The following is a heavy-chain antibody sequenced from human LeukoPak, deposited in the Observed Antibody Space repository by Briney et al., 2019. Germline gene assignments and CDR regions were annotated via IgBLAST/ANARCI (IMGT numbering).Heavy chain of an antibody. D-gene: IGHD1-1*01. V-gene: IGHV1-2*02. CDR3: ARGVPEFNWNYHDY. CDR2: INPNSGST. Sequence: ASVKVSCKASGYTFTGYYMHWVRQAPGQGLEWMGWINPNSGSTNYAQKFQGRVTMTRDTSISTAYMELSRLRSDDTAVYYCARGVPEFNWNYHDYWGQGSLVTVSS. J-gene: IGHJ4*02. CDR1: GYTFTGYY.